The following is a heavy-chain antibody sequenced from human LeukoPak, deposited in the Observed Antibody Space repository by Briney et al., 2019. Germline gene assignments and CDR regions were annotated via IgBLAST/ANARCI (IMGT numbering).Heavy chain of an antibody. D-gene: IGHD3-9*01. CDR1: GFTFSSSR. CDR3: ARGNTLRYYDY. Sequence: GGSLRLSCAASGFTFSSSRMYRVHQAPAKRLVWVSRINSDESTTTYADSVKGRFTISRDNAKNTLYLQMNSLRAEDTAVYYCARGNTLRYYDYWGQGTLVTVSS. J-gene: IGHJ4*02. V-gene: IGHV3-74*01. CDR2: INSDESTT.